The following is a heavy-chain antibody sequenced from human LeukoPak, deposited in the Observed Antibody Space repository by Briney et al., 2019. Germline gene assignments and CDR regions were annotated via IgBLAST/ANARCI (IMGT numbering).Heavy chain of an antibody. CDR3: ARGSITGTSAGNYYFDY. V-gene: IGHV3-74*01. J-gene: IGHJ4*02. CDR1: GLTFSSHW. Sequence: GGSLRLSCAASGLTFSSHWMHWVRHAPGKGLVWVSRITNDGSSTTYADSVKSRFTISRDNAKNMLYLQVNSLRAEDTAVYYCARGSITGTSAGNYYFDYWGQGTLVTVSS. D-gene: IGHD1-7*01. CDR2: ITNDGSST.